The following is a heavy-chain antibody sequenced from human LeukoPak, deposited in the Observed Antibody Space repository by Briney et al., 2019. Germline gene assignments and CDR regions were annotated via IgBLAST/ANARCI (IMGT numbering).Heavy chain of an antibody. CDR3: ARAMSDSSGYSDY. V-gene: IGHV1-2*02. CDR2: INPNSGGI. J-gene: IGHJ4*02. D-gene: IGHD3-22*01. Sequence: GASVKVSCKASGYTFTGYYMHWVRQAPGQGLEWMGWINPNSGGINYAQKFQGRVTMTRDTSISTAYMELSRLRSDDTAVYYCARAMSDSSGYSDYWGQGTLVTVSS. CDR1: GYTFTGYY.